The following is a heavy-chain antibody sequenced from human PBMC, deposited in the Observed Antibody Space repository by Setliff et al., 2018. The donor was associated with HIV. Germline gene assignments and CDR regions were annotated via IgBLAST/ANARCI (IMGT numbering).Heavy chain of an antibody. D-gene: IGHD3-3*01. CDR2: IYNTGDA. Sequence: SETLSLTCTVSGGSINSGEYYWSRSRQRPGKGLEWIGYIYNTGDAYYDPPLKGRVTISIDTSKNQFSLRLTSVTAADTAVYYCARGGLGVVTSFDSWGPGTLVTVSS. CDR3: ARGGLGVVTSFDS. J-gene: IGHJ4*02. V-gene: IGHV4-31*03. CDR1: GGSINSGEYY.